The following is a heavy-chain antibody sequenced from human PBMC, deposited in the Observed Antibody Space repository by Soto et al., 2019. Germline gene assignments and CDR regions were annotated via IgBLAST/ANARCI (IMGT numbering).Heavy chain of an antibody. D-gene: IGHD1-26*01. CDR1: GFTFSSYA. V-gene: IGHV3-23*01. CDR2: ISGSGGST. J-gene: IGHJ4*02. CDR3: AKDGSEWELPDY. Sequence: GGSLRLSCAASGFTFSSYATSWVRQAPGKGLEWVSAISGSGGSTYYADSVKGRFTISRDNSKNTLYLQMNSLRAEDTAVYYCAKDGSEWELPDYWGQGTLVTVSS.